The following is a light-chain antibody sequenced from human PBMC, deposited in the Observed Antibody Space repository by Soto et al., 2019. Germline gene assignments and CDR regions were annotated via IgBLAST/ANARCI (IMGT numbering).Light chain of an antibody. Sequence: QSALTQPASVSGSPGQSITISCTGTSSDVGSYNPVSWHQQHPGKAPKLMIYEVSKRPSGVSNRFSGSKSGNTASLTISGLQAEDEADYYCCSYADSSPVIFGGGTKLTVL. CDR2: EVS. V-gene: IGLV2-23*02. CDR1: SSDVGSYNP. J-gene: IGLJ2*01. CDR3: CSYADSSPVI.